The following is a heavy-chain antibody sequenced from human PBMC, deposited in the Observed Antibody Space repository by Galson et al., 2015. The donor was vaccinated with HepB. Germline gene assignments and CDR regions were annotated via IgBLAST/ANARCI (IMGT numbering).Heavy chain of an antibody. CDR1: GYTFTSYY. Sequence: SVKVSCKASGYTFTSYYMHWVRQAPGQGLEWMGIINPSGGSTSYAQKFQGRVTMTRDTSTSTVYMELSSLRSEDTAVYYCARDGRGLRWSQRRYYGMDVWGQGTTVTVSS. CDR2: INPSGGST. CDR3: ARDGRGLRWSQRRYYGMDV. J-gene: IGHJ6*02. V-gene: IGHV1-46*03. D-gene: IGHD4-23*01.